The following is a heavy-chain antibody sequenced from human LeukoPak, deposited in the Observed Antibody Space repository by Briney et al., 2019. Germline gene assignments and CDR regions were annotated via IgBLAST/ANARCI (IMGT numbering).Heavy chain of an antibody. V-gene: IGHV1-18*01. CDR3: AREGGSCSGGSCFDY. CDR1: GYTFTSYG. CDR2: ISAYNGNT. Sequence: ASVKVSCKASGYTFTSYGISWVRQAPGQGLEWMGWISAYNGNTNYAQKLQGRVTMTTDTSTSTAYMELRSLRPDDTAVYYCAREGGSCSGGSCFDYWGQGTLVTVSS. D-gene: IGHD2-15*01. J-gene: IGHJ4*02.